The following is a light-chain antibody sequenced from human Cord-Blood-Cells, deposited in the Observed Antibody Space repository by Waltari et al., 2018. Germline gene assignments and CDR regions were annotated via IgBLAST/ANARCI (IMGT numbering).Light chain of an antibody. CDR3: SSYTSSSTWV. CDR1: SSDVGGYNY. CDR2: FVS. Sequence: QSALTQPASVSGSPGQSITISCTGTSSDVGGYNYVPWYQQHPGKAPKLMIYFVSNPLSGVSNRFSGSKSGNTASLTISGLQAEDEADYYCSSYTSSSTWVFGGGTKLTVL. J-gene: IGLJ3*02. V-gene: IGLV2-14*03.